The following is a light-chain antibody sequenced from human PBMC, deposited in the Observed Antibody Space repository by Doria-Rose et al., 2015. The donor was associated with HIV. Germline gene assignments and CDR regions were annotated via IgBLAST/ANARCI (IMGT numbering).Light chain of an antibody. V-gene: IGKV1-39*01. J-gene: IGKJ1*01. CDR2: AAS. CDR1: QTVSTY. Sequence: DIRMTQSPSSLSASIGDRVTITCRASQTVSTYLNWFQQEPGKAPKLLIYAASRLQSGVPSRFSGSGSGTDFTLTIRGLQTGDFATYDGQQTYSSPQWTVGQGNKVE. CDR3: QQTYSSPQWT.